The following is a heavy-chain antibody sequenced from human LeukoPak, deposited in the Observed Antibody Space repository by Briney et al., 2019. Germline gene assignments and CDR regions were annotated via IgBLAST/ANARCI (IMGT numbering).Heavy chain of an antibody. Sequence: SVKDSCKASGGTFSSYAISWVRQAPGQGLEWMGGIIPIFGTANYAQKFQGRVTITTDESTSTAYMELSSLRSGDTAVYYCARNDYGDYALFGWGQGTLVTVSS. V-gene: IGHV1-69*05. J-gene: IGHJ4*02. CDR3: ARNDYGDYALFG. D-gene: IGHD4-17*01. CDR2: IIPIFGTA. CDR1: GGTFSSYA.